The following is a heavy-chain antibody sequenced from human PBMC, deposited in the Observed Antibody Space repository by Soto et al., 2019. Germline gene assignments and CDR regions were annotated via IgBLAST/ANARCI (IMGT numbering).Heavy chain of an antibody. D-gene: IGHD3-10*01. Sequence: SETLSLICAVYGGSFSGYYWSWIRQPPGKGLECIGEIIHSGSTNHNPSLKSRVTLSVDTSKNQFSLKLSSVTAADTAVYYCARGKVVRGSYVTLDSWGRGTLVTVSS. CDR1: GGSFSGYY. J-gene: IGHJ4*02. V-gene: IGHV4-34*01. CDR2: IIHSGST. CDR3: ARGKVVRGSYVTLDS.